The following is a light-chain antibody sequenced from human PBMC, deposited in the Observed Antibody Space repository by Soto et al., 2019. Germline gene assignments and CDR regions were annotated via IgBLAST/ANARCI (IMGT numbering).Light chain of an antibody. V-gene: IGKV3-20*01. J-gene: IGKJ1*01. CDR1: QSVSSSY. Sequence: EVVLTKSPGTLSLSPGERTTLSCRASQSVSSSYLAWYQQKPGQAPRLLIYAASSRATGIPDRFSGSGSGTDFTLTISRLEPEDFAVYYCQQYGSSRWTFGQGTKVDIK. CDR3: QQYGSSRWT. CDR2: AAS.